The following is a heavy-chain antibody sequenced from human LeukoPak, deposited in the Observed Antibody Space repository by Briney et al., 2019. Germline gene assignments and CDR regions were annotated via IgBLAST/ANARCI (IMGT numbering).Heavy chain of an antibody. J-gene: IGHJ2*01. CDR3: ARQVRLQGHWYFDL. Sequence: SETLSLTCTVSGGSISSGSYYWSWIRQPAGKGLEWIGRIYTSGSTNYNPSLKSRVTISVDTSKNQFSLKLSSVTAADTAVYYCARQVRLQGHWYFDLWGRGTLVTVSS. V-gene: IGHV4-61*02. CDR2: IYTSGST. D-gene: IGHD4-11*01. CDR1: GGSISSGSYY.